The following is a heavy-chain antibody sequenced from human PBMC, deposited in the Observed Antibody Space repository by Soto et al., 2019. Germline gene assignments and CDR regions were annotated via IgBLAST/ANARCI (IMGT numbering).Heavy chain of an antibody. CDR3: AKSMGIATAGTN. CDR1: GYTFTSYG. J-gene: IGHJ4*02. D-gene: IGHD6-13*01. V-gene: IGHV1-18*04. Sequence: ASVKVSCKTSGYTFTSYGISWVRQAPGLGLEWMGWSNGYSGNTNYAQRFQGRVTLTTDTSTSTAYMELMSLRFDDTAVYYCAKSMGIATAGTNWGQGTQVTVSS. CDR2: SNGYSGNT.